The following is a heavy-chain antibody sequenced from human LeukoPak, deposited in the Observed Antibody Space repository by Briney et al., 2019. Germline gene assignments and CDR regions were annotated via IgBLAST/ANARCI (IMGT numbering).Heavy chain of an antibody. D-gene: IGHD3-9*01. V-gene: IGHV1-18*01. Sequence: ASVEVSCKASGYTFTSYGISWVRQAPGQGLEWMGWISAYNGNTNYAQKVQGRVIMTTDTSTSTAYMELRSLRSDDTAVYYCARVADILTGYSDFDYWGQGTLVTVSS. CDR2: ISAYNGNT. CDR3: ARVADILTGYSDFDY. J-gene: IGHJ4*02. CDR1: GYTFTSYG.